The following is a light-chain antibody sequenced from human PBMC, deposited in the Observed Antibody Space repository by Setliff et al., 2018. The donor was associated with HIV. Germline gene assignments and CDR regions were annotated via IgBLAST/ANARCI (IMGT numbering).Light chain of an antibody. CDR3: TSYTTSSTVV. CDR2: DVS. V-gene: IGLV2-14*03. J-gene: IGLJ2*01. CDR1: SNDVGVYNY. Sequence: QSALAQPASVSGSPGQSITISCTGTSNDVGVYNYVSWYQQHPGKAPKLMIHDVSNRPSGVSDRFSGSKSGNTASLTISGLQAEDEADYYCTSYTTSSTVVVGGGTK.